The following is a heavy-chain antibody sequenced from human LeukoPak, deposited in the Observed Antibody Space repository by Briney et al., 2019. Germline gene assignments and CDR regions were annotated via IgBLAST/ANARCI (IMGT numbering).Heavy chain of an antibody. Sequence: SVKVSCKASGGTFSSYAISWVRQAPGQGLEWMEGIIPIFGTANYAQKFQGRVTITADESTSTAYMELSSLRSEDTAVYYCARGGYSGYDWRVFDFDYWGQGTLVTVSS. D-gene: IGHD5-12*01. V-gene: IGHV1-69*13. CDR2: IIPIFGTA. J-gene: IGHJ4*02. CDR3: ARGGYSGYDWRVFDFDY. CDR1: GGTFSSYA.